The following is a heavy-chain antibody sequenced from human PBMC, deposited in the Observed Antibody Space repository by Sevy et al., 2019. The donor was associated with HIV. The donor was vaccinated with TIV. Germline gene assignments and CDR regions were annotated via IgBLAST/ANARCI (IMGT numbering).Heavy chain of an antibody. Sequence: GGSLRLSCVVSGYYLSSYAISWVRQAPGKGLEWVSTINRRGGSTYYAHSVKGRFTIYRDNPKNTLFLQMINLRVDDTAIYYCARPSPRIAAAASAFYDNWGQATLVTVS. V-gene: IGHV3-23*01. J-gene: IGHJ4*02. CDR1: GYYLSSYA. CDR3: ARPSPRIAAAASAFYDN. D-gene: IGHD6-13*01. CDR2: INRRGGST.